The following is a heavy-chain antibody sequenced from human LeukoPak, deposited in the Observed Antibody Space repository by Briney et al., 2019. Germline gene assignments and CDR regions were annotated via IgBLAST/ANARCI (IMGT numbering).Heavy chain of an antibody. V-gene: IGHV1-2*02. Sequence: GASVKVSCKASGDTFTGYYMHWVRQAPGQGLEWMGWINPNSGGTNYAQKFQGRVTMTRDTSISTAYMELSRLRSDDTAVYYCTTYCSGDSCSFFDYWGQGTLVTVSS. J-gene: IGHJ4*02. D-gene: IGHD2-15*01. CDR1: GDTFTGYY. CDR3: TTYCSGDSCSFFDY. CDR2: INPNSGGT.